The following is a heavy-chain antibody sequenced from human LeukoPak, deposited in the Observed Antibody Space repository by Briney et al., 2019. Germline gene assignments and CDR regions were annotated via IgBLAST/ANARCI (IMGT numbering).Heavy chain of an antibody. D-gene: IGHD5-24*01. V-gene: IGHV3-15*01. CDR1: GLTFSSAW. CDR3: ATEFYWNGYNF. Sequence: TLRLSCPGSGLTFSSAWVTWVRQIPGKGLEWVGDMRSRTDGGTTDYAEPVKGRFTISRDDSKNTVYLQMNSLKTEDSAVYFCATEFYWNGYNFWGQGTLVIVSS. CDR2: MRSRTDGGTT. J-gene: IGHJ4*02.